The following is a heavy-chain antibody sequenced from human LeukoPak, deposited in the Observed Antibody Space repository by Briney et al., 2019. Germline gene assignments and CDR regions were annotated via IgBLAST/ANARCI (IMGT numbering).Heavy chain of an antibody. V-gene: IGHV4-39*01. Sequence: PSETLSLTCAVSGASISSGDSQWGWLRQPPGKGLESIGTIFYTGSTYYNPSLKSRVTISVDTSKNQFSLRLSSLTAADTAVYYYARLHQILPGAMNYYYMDVWGKGTTVTVSS. D-gene: IGHD2-2*01. CDR3: ARLHQILPGAMNYYYMDV. CDR1: GASISSGDSQ. CDR2: IFYTGST. J-gene: IGHJ6*03.